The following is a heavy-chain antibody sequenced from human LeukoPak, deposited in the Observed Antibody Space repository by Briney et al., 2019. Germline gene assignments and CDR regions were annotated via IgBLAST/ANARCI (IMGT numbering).Heavy chain of an antibody. CDR3: ASGLEGYLDY. J-gene: IGHJ4*02. V-gene: IGHV1-46*01. CDR1: GYTFPNYY. CDR2: INPSGSST. Sequence: ASVKVSCKASGYTFPNYYMHWVRQAPGQGLEWMGIINPSGSSTTYAQKFRGRLTMTRDMSTITVYMELNSLTSEDTAVYYCASGLEGYLDYWGQGTLVTVSS.